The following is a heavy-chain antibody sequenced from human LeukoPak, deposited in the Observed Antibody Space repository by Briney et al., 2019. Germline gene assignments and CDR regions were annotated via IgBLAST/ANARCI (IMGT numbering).Heavy chain of an antibody. CDR3: ARVISIVGATRFDP. CDR2: MNPNSGNT. J-gene: IGHJ5*02. CDR1: GYTFTSYD. V-gene: IGHV1-8*03. D-gene: IGHD1-26*01. Sequence: GASVKVSCKASGYTFTSYDINWVRQATGQGLEWMGWMNPNSGNTGYAQKFQGGVTITRNTSISTAYMELSSLRSEDTAVYYCARVISIVGATRFDPWGQGTLVTVSS.